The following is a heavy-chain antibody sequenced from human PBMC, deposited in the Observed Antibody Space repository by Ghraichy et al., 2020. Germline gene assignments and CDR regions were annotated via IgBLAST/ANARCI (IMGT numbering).Heavy chain of an antibody. CDR3: VHSPVESAPRFDP. D-gene: IGHD3-3*01. J-gene: IGHJ5*02. Sequence: SGPTLVKPTQTVTLTCSFSGFSLRVTSVGVGWLRQPPGKTLEWLALIFGDDDKRYSPSLKPRLTITKDTSRNQVVLTMTNMNPEDTATYYCVHSPVESAPRFDPWGQGILVAVSS. CDR1: GFSLRVTSVG. V-gene: IGHV2-5*02. CDR2: IFGDDDK.